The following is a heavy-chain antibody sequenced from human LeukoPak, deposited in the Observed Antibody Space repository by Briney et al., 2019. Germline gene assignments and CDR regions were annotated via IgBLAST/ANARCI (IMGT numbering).Heavy chain of an antibody. CDR1: GGSISSSSYY. V-gene: IGHV4-39*07. CDR2: IYHSGST. CDR3: ARGIVATDSHYYMDV. Sequence: SGTLSLTCTVSGGSISSSSYYWGWIRQPPGKGLEWIGNIYHSGSTYYNPSLKSRVTISVDTSKNRFSLKVSSVTAADTGVYYCARGIVATDSHYYMDVWGKGTTATVSS. J-gene: IGHJ6*03. D-gene: IGHD2/OR15-2a*01.